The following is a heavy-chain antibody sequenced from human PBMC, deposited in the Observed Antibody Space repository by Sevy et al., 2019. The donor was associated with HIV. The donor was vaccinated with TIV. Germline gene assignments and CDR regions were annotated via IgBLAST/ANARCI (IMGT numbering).Heavy chain of an antibody. CDR1: GGSINSSGYS. J-gene: IGHJ3*01. CDR3: ARGRVGASSSWYGAFDV. D-gene: IGHD6-13*01. CDR2: IFQSGAT. V-gene: IGHV4-30-2*01. Sequence: TLSLTCAVSGGSINSSGYSWSWIRQPPEKGLEWIGYIFQSGATYYIPSLQSRVSISVDMSKNQFSLNLRSVTAADMAVYYCARGRVGASSSWYGAFDVWGQGTMVTVSS.